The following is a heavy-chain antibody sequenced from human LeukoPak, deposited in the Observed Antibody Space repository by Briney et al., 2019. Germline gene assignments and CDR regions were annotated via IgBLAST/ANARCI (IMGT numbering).Heavy chain of an antibody. Sequence: GASVKVSCKASGYTFTSYGISWVRQASGQGLEWMGWMNPNSGNTGYAQKFQGRVTITADKSTSTAYMELSSLRSEDTAVYYCAREADCSGPQCEYAFDIWGQGTMVTVSS. CDR2: MNPNSGNT. D-gene: IGHD2-15*01. J-gene: IGHJ3*02. V-gene: IGHV1-8*03. CDR3: AREADCSGPQCEYAFDI. CDR1: GYTFTSYG.